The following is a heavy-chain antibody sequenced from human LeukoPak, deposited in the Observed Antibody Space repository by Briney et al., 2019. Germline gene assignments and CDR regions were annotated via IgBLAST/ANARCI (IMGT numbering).Heavy chain of an antibody. CDR2: IYHSGST. Sequence: SSETLSLTCTVSGYSISSGYYWGWIRQPPGKGLEWIGSIYHSGSTYYNPSLKSRVTISVDTSKNQFSLVLSSVTAADTAVYYCARDAYSGYHYYFDFWGQGTLVTVSS. D-gene: IGHD5-12*01. J-gene: IGHJ4*02. CDR1: GYSISSGYY. CDR3: ARDAYSGYHYYFDF. V-gene: IGHV4-38-2*02.